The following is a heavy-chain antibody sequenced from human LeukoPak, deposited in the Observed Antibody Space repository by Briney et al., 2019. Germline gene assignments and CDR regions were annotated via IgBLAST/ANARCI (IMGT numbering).Heavy chain of an antibody. CDR1: GYSFTSYW. V-gene: IGHV5-51*01. CDR2: IYPGDSDT. CDR3: ARLLGSSWAGRKYYYSYYYMDV. Sequence: GESLKISCEASGYSFTSYWIGWVRQMPGKGLEWMGVIYPGDSDTRYSPSFQGQVTISADKSISTAYLQWSSLKASDTAMYYCARLLGSSWAGRKYYYSYYYMDVWGKGTTVTVSS. J-gene: IGHJ6*03. D-gene: IGHD6-13*01.